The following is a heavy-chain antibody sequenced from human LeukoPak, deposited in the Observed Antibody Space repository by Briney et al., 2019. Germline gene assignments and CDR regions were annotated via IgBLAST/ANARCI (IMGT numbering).Heavy chain of an antibody. CDR3: AKDYCGGDCYENIDY. Sequence: QPGGSLRLSCAASGFTFSSYGMHWVRQAPGKGLEWVAFIRYDGSNKYYADSVKGRFTISRDNSKNTLYLQMNSLRAEDTAVYYCAKDYCGGDCYENIDYWGKGTLVTVSS. CDR2: IRYDGSNK. V-gene: IGHV3-30*02. J-gene: IGHJ4*02. CDR1: GFTFSSYG. D-gene: IGHD2-21*02.